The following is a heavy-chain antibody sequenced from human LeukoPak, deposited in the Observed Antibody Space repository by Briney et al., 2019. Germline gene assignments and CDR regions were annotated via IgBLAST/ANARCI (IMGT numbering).Heavy chain of an antibody. CDR1: GGSFSGYY. CDR2: INHSGST. Sequence: SETLSLTCAVYGGSFSGYYWSWIRQPPGKGLEWIGEINHSGSTNYNPSLKSRLTISLDTSKNQFSLKLTSVTAADTAVYYCGSGWSEFYSDYGGQGTLITVSS. CDR3: GSGWSEFYSDY. V-gene: IGHV4-34*01. J-gene: IGHJ4*02. D-gene: IGHD2-8*02.